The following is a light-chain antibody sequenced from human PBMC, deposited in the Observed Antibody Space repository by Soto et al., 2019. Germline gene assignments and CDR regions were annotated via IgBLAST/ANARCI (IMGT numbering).Light chain of an antibody. CDR3: QQRRGGLT. Sequence: EIVLTQSPATLSLSPGERTTLSCRASQSVSSYLALYQQKHGLAPRLLIYDASNRATGIPARFSGSVSGTDFTLTISSLEPEDFAVYYCQQRRGGLTFGGGTKVDIK. CDR1: QSVSSY. J-gene: IGKJ4*01. V-gene: IGKV3-11*01. CDR2: DAS.